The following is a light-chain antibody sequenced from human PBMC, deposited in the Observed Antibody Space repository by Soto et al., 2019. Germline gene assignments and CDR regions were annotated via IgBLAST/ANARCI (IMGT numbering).Light chain of an antibody. V-gene: IGLV3-1*01. CDR2: QDD. CDR3: QVWDIDIAV. J-gene: IGLJ1*01. CDR1: ELERKY. Sequence: SYELTQAPSLAVSPGQTARITGSGHELERKYTGWYQQKPGQSPLMVMYQDDKRPSAIPTRFIGSSSGNTATLTITGTQPVDEAEYFCQVWDIDIAVFGSGTKLTVL.